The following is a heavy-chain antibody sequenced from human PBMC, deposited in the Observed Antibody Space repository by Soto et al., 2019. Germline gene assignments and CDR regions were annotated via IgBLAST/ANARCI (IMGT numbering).Heavy chain of an antibody. V-gene: IGHV3-53*05. D-gene: IGHD4-17*01. J-gene: IGHJ4*02. Sequence: GGSLRLSCAASGFTVSNNYMSWVRQAPGKRLEWVSVIYGGSSTYYADPFKGRFTISRDNSKNTLYLQMNSLRSEDTAVYYCARVPPVYVDDEGYFDYWGQGTLVTVSS. CDR1: GFTVSNNY. CDR2: IYGGSST. CDR3: ARVPPVYVDDEGYFDY.